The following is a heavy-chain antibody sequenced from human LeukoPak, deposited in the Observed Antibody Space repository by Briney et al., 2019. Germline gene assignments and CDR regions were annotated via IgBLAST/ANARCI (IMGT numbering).Heavy chain of an antibody. CDR1: GGSVSSPNSH. J-gene: IGHJ6*03. Sequence: SETLSLTCSVSGGSVSSPNSHWSWIRQPPGKGLEWIGYIFNNGSTTYNPSLTSRVTMSVDTSKNQISLRLISVTAADTAVYYCARDQVEKDSGWLGGRRHHYYYDYMDVWGKGTTVTVSS. D-gene: IGHD6-19*01. CDR2: IFNNGST. CDR3: ARDQVEKDSGWLGGRRHHYYYDYMDV. V-gene: IGHV4-61*01.